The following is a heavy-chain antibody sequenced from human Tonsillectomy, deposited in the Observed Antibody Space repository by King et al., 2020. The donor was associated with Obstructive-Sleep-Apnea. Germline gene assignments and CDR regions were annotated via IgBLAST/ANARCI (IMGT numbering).Heavy chain of an antibody. CDR1: GGSLSNSGYY. Sequence: VQLQESGPGLVRPSQNLSLTCSVSGGSLSNSGYYWSWIRQHPGKGLEWIGYIFYNGNTDYNPSLKSRLTISVDTTKNQFSLKLTSVTAADTAVYYCARVALGKGTFDIWGQGATVAVSS. CDR2: IFYNGNT. D-gene: IGHD7-27*01. V-gene: IGHV4-31*03. CDR3: ARVALGKGTFDI. J-gene: IGHJ3*02.